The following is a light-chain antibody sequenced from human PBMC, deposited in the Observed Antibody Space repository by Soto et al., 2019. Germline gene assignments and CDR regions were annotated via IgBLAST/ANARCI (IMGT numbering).Light chain of an antibody. CDR1: SSDVGVYNY. V-gene: IGLV2-11*01. CDR2: DVT. Sequence: QSALTQPRSVSGSPGQSVTISCTGTSSDVGVYNYVSWYQQHPGKAPKLIIYDVTKRPSGVPDRFSGSKSANTASLIISGLQAADEAEYYCCCCSYADSSSFRVLFGGVTKVTVL. J-gene: IGLJ2*01. CDR3: CSYADSSSFRVL.